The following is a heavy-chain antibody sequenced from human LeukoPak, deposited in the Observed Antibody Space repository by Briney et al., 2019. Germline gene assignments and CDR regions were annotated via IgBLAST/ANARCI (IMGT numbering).Heavy chain of an antibody. V-gene: IGHV3-30*03. D-gene: IGHD1-7*01. CDR1: GFTFSNYG. CDR3: TREGMGTSFSAWFDP. Sequence: GSLRLSCAASGFTFSNYGMHWVRQAPGKGLEWVAVIGSDGRTDYYADPVKGRFTISRDSSKNMMYLQMNSLRIEDTAVYYCTREGMGTSFSAWFDPWGQGTLVTVSS. J-gene: IGHJ5*01. CDR2: IGSDGRTD.